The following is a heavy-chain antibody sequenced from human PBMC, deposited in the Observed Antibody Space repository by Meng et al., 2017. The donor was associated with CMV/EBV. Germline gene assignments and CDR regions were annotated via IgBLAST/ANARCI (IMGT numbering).Heavy chain of an antibody. D-gene: IGHD6-13*01. J-gene: IGHJ3*02. CDR3: ASFGGSSWDDSGWMNAFDI. V-gene: IGHV3-15*01. CDR1: GFTFSNAW. CDR2: IKSKTDGGTT. Sequence: GESLKISCAASGFTFSNAWMSWVRQAPGKGLEWVGRIKSKTDGGTTDYAAPVKGRFTISRDDSKNTLYLQMNSLKTEDTAVYYCASFGGSSWDDSGWMNAFDIWGQGTMVTVSS.